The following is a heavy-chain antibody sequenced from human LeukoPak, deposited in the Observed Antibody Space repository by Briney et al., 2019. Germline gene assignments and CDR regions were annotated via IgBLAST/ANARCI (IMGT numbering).Heavy chain of an antibody. Sequence: GASVKVSCKASEYTFTDFYIFWVRQAPGQGLEWMGWIHPSSGATTYAQRFQGRVTLTRDTSINTAHMELSGLTSDDTAVYYCTREDYWGQGTLVTVSS. CDR3: TREDY. J-gene: IGHJ4*02. CDR1: EYTFTDFY. V-gene: IGHV1-2*02. CDR2: IHPSSGAT.